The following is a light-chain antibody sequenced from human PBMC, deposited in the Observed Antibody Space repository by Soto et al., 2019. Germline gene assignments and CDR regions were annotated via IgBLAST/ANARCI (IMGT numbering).Light chain of an antibody. V-gene: IGKV1-39*01. J-gene: IGKJ2*01. CDR1: QSIGSH. CDR3: QQSYTTPYT. CDR2: TIS. Sequence: DIQMTQSPPSLSASVGDRVTITCRASQSIGSHLNWYQQKSGKAPEVLIYTISSLQSGVPSRFSGRGSGTEFTLTISSLQPEDFATYYCQQSYTTPYTFGQGSKVESK.